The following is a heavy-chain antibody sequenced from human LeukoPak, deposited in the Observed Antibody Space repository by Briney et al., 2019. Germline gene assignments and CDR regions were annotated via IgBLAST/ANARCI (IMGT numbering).Heavy chain of an antibody. V-gene: IGHV3-53*01. CDR2: IYSGGST. CDR3: ARPPFNYYYYAMDV. CDR1: GFTGSSNY. Sequence: GGSLRLSCAASGFTGSSNYMSWVRQAPGKGLEWVSVIYSGGSTYYADSVKGRFTISRDNSKNTLYLQMNSLRAEDTAVYYCARPPFNYYYYAMDVWGQGTTVTVSS. J-gene: IGHJ6*02.